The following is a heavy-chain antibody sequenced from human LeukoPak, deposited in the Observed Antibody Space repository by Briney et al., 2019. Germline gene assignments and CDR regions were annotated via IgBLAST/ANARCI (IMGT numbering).Heavy chain of an antibody. CDR1: GYTLTELS. J-gene: IGHJ4*02. Sequence: ASVKVSCKVSGYTLTELSMHWVRQAPGKGLEWMGGFDPEDGETIYAQKFQGRVTMTEDTSTDTAYMELSSLRSEDTAVYYCATAFLEWLSNDYWGQGTLVTVSS. CDR3: ATAFLEWLSNDY. CDR2: FDPEDGET. D-gene: IGHD3-3*01. V-gene: IGHV1-24*01.